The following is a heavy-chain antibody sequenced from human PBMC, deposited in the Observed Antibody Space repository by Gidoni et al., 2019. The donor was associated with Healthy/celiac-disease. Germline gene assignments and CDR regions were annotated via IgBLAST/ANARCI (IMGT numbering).Heavy chain of an antibody. J-gene: IGHJ2*01. Sequence: QLQLQESGPGLVKPSEPLSLTCTVSVGSISSSSYYWGWIRQPPGKGLEWIGSIYYRGSTSYNPSLKSRVTISVDTSKNQFSLKLSSVTAADTAVYYCAYTYYDFWSGYSTTGYFDLWGRGTLVTVSS. CDR1: VGSISSSSYY. CDR3: AYTYYDFWSGYSTTGYFDL. V-gene: IGHV4-39*01. CDR2: IYYRGST. D-gene: IGHD3-3*01.